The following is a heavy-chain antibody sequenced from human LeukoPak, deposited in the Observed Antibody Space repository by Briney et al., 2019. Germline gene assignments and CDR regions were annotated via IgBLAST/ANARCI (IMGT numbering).Heavy chain of an antibody. CDR1: GFAISGHA. CDR3: VSFYETY. J-gene: IGHJ4*02. CDR2: INHNGNVN. Sequence: GGSLRLSCVASGFAISGHAMSWVRQAPAKGLEWVASINHNGNVNYYVDSVKGRFTISRDNAKNTVYLQMNSLRAEDTAVYYCVSFYETYWGRGTLVTVSS. V-gene: IGHV3-7*01. D-gene: IGHD2/OR15-2a*01.